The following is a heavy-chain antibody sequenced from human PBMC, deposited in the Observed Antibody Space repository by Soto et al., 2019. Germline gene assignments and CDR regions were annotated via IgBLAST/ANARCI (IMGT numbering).Heavy chain of an antibody. V-gene: IGHV3-30*18. J-gene: IGHJ5*02. CDR3: AKLLFGSDDWNVFWFNL. Sequence: QVQLVESGGGVVQPGRSLRLSCAASGFTFSSYGMHWVRQAPGKGLEWVAVISYDGSNKNYADSVKGRFTISRDNSKNGLYLQMNSLRADDTDVYYWAKLLFGSDDWNVFWFNLWGQGTLVTVPS. CDR1: GFTFSSYG. D-gene: IGHD1-1*01. CDR2: ISYDGSNK.